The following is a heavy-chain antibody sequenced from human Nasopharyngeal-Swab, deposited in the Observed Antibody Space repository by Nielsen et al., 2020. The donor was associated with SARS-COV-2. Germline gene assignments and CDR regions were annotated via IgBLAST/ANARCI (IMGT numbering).Heavy chain of an antibody. CDR2: INPNSGGT. CDR3: ARENYYDSSGLDY. D-gene: IGHD3-22*01. V-gene: IGHV1-2*02. J-gene: IGHJ4*02. Sequence: ASVKVSCKASGYTFTSYYMHWVRQAPGQGLEWMGIINPNSGGTNYAQKFQGRVTMTRDTSISTAYMELSRLRSDDTAVYYCARENYYDSSGLDYWGQGTLVTVSS. CDR1: GYTFTSYY.